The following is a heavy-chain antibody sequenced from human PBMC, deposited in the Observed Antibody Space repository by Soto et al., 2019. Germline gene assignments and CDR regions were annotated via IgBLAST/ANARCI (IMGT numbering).Heavy chain of an antibody. V-gene: IGHV4-31*02. CDR1: GASISMGVYY. J-gene: IGHJ4*02. Sequence: TLSLTCTVSGASISMGVYYWGWIRQHPGKGLEWIGYIYYSGSTYYNPSLKSRVTISVDTSKNQFSLKLSSVTAADTAVYYCARVPVTSEIDYWGQGTLVTVSS. CDR2: IYYSGST. CDR3: ARVPVTSEIDY. D-gene: IGHD4-17*01.